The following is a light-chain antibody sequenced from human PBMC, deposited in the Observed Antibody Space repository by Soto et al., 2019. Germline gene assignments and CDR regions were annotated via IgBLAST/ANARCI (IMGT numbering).Light chain of an antibody. CDR1: QSVTNNY. Sequence: EIVLTQSPGTLSLSPGERATLSCRASQSVTNNYLIWYQQKPSQARRPLINDAFNRATGIPDRFSGSGSGTDFPLTISRLEPEDFAVYYCQQYGSSPFTFGQGTKLEIK. CDR2: DAF. CDR3: QQYGSSPFT. V-gene: IGKV3-20*01. J-gene: IGKJ2*01.